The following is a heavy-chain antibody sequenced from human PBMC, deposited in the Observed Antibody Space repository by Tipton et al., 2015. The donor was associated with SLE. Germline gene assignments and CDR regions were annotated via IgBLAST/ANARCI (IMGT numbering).Heavy chain of an antibody. D-gene: IGHD3-22*01. J-gene: IGHJ3*02. CDR2: IYYSGST. Sequence: TLSLTCTVSGGSISSGGYYWSWIRQHPGKGLEWIGYIYYSGSTYYNPSLKSRVTISVDTSKNQFSLKLSSVTAADTAVYYCARGLNFFDSSALDAFDIWGQGTVVTVSS. V-gene: IGHV4-31*03. CDR3: ARGLNFFDSSALDAFDI. CDR1: GGSISSGGYY.